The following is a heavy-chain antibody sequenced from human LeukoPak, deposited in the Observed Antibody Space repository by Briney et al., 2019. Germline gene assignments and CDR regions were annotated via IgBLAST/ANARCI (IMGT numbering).Heavy chain of an antibody. V-gene: IGHV6-1*01. CDR3: ARDDSSSWYRMDWFDP. Sequence: SQTLSLTCAISGDSVSSNSAAWNWIRQSPSRGLEWLGRTYYRSKWYNDYAVSVESRITINPDTSKNQFSLQLNSVTPEDTAVYYCARDDSSSWYRMDWFDPWGQGTLVTVSS. CDR1: GDSVSSNSAA. D-gene: IGHD6-13*01. J-gene: IGHJ5*02. CDR2: TYYRSKWYN.